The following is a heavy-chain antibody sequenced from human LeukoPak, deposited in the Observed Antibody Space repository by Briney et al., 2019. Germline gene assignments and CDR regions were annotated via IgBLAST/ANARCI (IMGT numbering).Heavy chain of an antibody. CDR1: RYTFTSYY. D-gene: IGHD2-21*01. V-gene: IGHV1-46*01. CDR3: ARDVGVGTEGYYGMDV. J-gene: IGHJ6*02. CDR2: INPSGGST. Sequence: ASVKVSCRASRYTFTSYYMHWVRQAPGQGLEWMGIINPSGGSTSYAQKFQGRVTMTRDTSTSTVYMELSSLRSEDTAVYYCARDVGVGTEGYYGMDVWGQGTTVTVSS.